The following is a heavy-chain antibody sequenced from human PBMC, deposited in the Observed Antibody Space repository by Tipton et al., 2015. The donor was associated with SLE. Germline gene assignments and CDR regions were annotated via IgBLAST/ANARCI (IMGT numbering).Heavy chain of an antibody. J-gene: IGHJ5*02. CDR1: GFTFSSYS. CDR2: ISSSSSYI. Sequence: SLRLSCAASGFTFSSYSMNWVRQAPGKGLEWVSSISSSSSYIYYADSVKGRFTISRDNAKNSLYLQMNSLRAEDTAVYYCARVGVLGVVITPRFDPWGQGTLVTVSS. V-gene: IGHV3-21*03. D-gene: IGHD3-3*01. CDR3: ARVGVLGVVITPRFDP.